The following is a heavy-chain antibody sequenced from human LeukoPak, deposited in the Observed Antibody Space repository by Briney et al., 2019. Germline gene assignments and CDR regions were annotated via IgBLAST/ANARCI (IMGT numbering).Heavy chain of an antibody. Sequence: SETLSLTCAVYGGSFSGYYWNWIRQPPGKGLEWIGEINHSGSTNYNPSLKSRVTISVDTSKNQFSLKLSSVTAADTAVYYCARQIRRWLQLVYFDYWGQGTLVTVSS. D-gene: IGHD5-24*01. CDR3: ARQIRRWLQLVYFDY. CDR2: INHSGST. J-gene: IGHJ4*02. V-gene: IGHV4-34*01. CDR1: GGSFSGYY.